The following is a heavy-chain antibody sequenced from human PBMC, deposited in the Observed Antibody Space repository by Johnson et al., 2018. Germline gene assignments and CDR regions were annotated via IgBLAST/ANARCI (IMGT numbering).Heavy chain of an antibody. D-gene: IGHD3-10*01. CDR2: IRSPGYGGTT. Sequence: VQLVESGGGLVKPGRSLRLSCTTSGFTFSDYAMTWFRQAPGKGLEWIGFIRSPGYGGTTEYAASLGGRFTISRDDSKSNAHLQMNSLKIEDTAVYYCTRLEAIWGVISGLDVWCQGTTVTVS. CDR1: GFTFSDYA. V-gene: IGHV3-49*05. CDR3: TRLEAIWGVISGLDV. J-gene: IGHJ6*02.